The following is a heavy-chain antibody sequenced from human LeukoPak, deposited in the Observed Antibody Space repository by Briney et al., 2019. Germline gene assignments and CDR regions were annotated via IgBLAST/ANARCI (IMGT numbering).Heavy chain of an antibody. CDR1: GYTFTNYD. D-gene: IGHD3-10*01. Sequence: ASVTVSCKASGYTFTNYDINWVRQAPGQRLEWMGLINPSGGSTNYAQKFQDRVTMTRDTSTSTVYMELSSLRSEDTAVYYCARGPRITMVRGGQWYYYMDVWGKGTTVTVSS. CDR3: ARGPRITMVRGGQWYYYMDV. J-gene: IGHJ6*03. V-gene: IGHV1-46*01. CDR2: INPSGGST.